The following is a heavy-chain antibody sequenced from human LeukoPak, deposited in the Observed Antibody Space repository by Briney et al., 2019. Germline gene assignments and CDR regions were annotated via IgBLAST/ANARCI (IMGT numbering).Heavy chain of an antibody. V-gene: IGHV4-39*07. Sequence: SETLSLTCTVSGGSISSGSYYWGWIRQPPGKGLVRLGSFYYSGSTYYNPSLKSRVTISVDTSKNQFSLKLSSVTAADTAVYYCARAKWELLYYYYYYMDVWGKGTTVTVSS. J-gene: IGHJ6*03. D-gene: IGHD1-26*01. CDR2: FYYSGST. CDR3: ARAKWELLYYYYYYMDV. CDR1: GGSISSGSYY.